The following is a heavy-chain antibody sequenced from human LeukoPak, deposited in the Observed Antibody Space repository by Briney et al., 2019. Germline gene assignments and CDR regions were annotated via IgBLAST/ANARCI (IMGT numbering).Heavy chain of an antibody. CDR3: ARTYKTAQIYYFDY. CDR1: GYTFTSYG. D-gene: IGHD5-18*01. Sequence: GASVTVSCKASGYTFTSYGISWVRQAPGQGLEWMGWISAYNGNTSYAQKLQGRVTMTTDTSTSTAYMELRSLRSDDTAVYYCARTYKTAQIYYFDYWGQGTLVTVSS. CDR2: ISAYNGNT. J-gene: IGHJ4*02. V-gene: IGHV1-18*01.